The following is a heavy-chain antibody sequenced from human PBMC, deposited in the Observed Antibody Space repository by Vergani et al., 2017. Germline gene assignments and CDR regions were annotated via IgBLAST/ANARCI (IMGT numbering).Heavy chain of an antibody. J-gene: IGHJ4*02. CDR2: VHRNGNT. CDR1: GYSVGSGYY. CDR3: ARQNPYGSAHVDF. V-gene: IGHV4-38-2*01. Sequence: QVDLQDSGPGLVKSSETLSLHCAVSGYSVGSGYYWGGIRPPPGRGLGWIGCVHRNGNTYYTSSLRSRATISRDTSKNQSSLRLNSVTAADTAVYYCARQNPYGSAHVDFWGRGVLVTVSA. D-gene: IGHD3-10*01.